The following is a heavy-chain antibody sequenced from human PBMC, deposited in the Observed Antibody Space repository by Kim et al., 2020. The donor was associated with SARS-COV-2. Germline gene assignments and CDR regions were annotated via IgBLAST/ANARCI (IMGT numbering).Heavy chain of an antibody. J-gene: IGHJ6*02. V-gene: IGHV3-23*03. CDR1: GFTFSSYA. CDR2: IYSGGSST. Sequence: GGSLRLSCAASGFTFSSYAMSWVRQAPGKGLEWVSVIYSGGSSTYYADSVKGRFTISRDNSKNTLYLQMNSLRAEDTAVYYCAKDDYYGSGSDAYYYYGMDVWGQGTTVTVSS. D-gene: IGHD3-10*01. CDR3: AKDDYYGSGSDAYYYYGMDV.